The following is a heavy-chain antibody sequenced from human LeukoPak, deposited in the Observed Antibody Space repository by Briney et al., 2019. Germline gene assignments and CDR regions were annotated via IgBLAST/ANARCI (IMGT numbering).Heavy chain of an antibody. J-gene: IGHJ4*02. Sequence: PGGSLRLSCAVSGFSFSNYWMHWVRQDPGKGLVWVSYISSDGSVTKYAASVKGRFTISRDNAVNTLYLQMNSLRAEDTAVYYCALSAIQAPHFDYWGQGTLVTVSS. CDR3: ALSAIQAPHFDY. D-gene: IGHD2-21*02. CDR2: ISSDGSVT. V-gene: IGHV3-74*03. CDR1: GFSFSNYW.